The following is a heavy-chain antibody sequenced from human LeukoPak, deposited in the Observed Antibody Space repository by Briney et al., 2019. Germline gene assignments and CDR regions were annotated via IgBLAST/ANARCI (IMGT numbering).Heavy chain of an antibody. CDR3: ARDGSIAAAGKPTYYMDV. CDR1: GFSFSSYW. CDR2: IKQDGSEK. J-gene: IGHJ6*03. D-gene: IGHD6-13*01. V-gene: IGHV3-7*03. Sequence: GGSLRLSCAASGFSFSSYWMTWVRQAPGKGLEWVANIKQDGSEKFYADSVKGRFTISRDNAKNSLYLQMNSLRAEDTALYYCARDGSIAAAGKPTYYMDVWGKGTTVTVSS.